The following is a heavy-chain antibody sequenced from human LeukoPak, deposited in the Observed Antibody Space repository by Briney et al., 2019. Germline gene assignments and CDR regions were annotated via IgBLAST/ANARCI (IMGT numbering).Heavy chain of an antibody. CDR3: ARVGYYYDSSGYYPGHAFDI. J-gene: IGHJ3*02. V-gene: IGHV4-59*08. CDR2: IYYSGGT. CDR1: GGSISSYY. D-gene: IGHD3-22*01. Sequence: SETLSLTCTVSGGSISSYYWSWIRQPPGKGLEWIGYIYYSGGTNYNPSLKSRVTISVDTSKNQFSLKLSSVTAADTAVYYCARVGYYYDSSGYYPGHAFDIWGQGTMATVSS.